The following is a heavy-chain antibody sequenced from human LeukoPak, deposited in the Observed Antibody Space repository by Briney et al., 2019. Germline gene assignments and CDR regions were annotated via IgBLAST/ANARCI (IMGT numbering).Heavy chain of an antibody. CDR3: ARSPATGTTDF. CDR1: GFTFSDYW. D-gene: IGHD1-7*01. J-gene: IGHJ4*02. CDR2: INHDGNEK. Sequence: PGGSLRLSCAVSGFTFSDYWMSWVRQPPGKGLEWVANINHDGNEKYYVDSVMGRFTISRDNAKNSLYLRMNSLSVEDTAVYFCARSPATGTTDFWGQGTLVTVSS. V-gene: IGHV3-7*01.